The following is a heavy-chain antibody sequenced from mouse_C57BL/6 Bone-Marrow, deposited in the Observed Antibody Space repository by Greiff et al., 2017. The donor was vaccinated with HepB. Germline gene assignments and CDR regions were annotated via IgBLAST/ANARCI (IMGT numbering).Heavy chain of an antibody. V-gene: IGHV1-50*01. D-gene: IGHD1-1*01. CDR1: GYTFTSYW. CDR2: IDPSDSYT. J-gene: IGHJ4*01. CDR3: AREAILRLYYAMDY. Sequence: QVQLQQPGAELVKPGASVKLSCKASGYTFTSYWMQWVKQRPGQGLEWIGEIDPSDSYTNYHQKFKGKATLTVDTSSSTAYMQLSSLTSEDSAVYYCAREAILRLYYAMDYWGQGTSVTVSS.